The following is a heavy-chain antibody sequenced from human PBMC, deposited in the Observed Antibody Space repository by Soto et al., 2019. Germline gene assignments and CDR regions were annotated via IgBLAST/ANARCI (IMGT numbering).Heavy chain of an antibody. Sequence: PSETLSLTCPVSGCSITSSYYWGWIRQPPGKGLEWIGSIYYSGSTYYNPSLKSRVTISVDTSKNQFSLKLSSVTAADTAVYYCATIPATTILTDYWGQGTLVTV. V-gene: IGHV4-39*01. D-gene: IGHD2-2*02. J-gene: IGHJ4*02. CDR1: GCSITSSYY. CDR2: IYYSGST. CDR3: ATIPATTILTDY.